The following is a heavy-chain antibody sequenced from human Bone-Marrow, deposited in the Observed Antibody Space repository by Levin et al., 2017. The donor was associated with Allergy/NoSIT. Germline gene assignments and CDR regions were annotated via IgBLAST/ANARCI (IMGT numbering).Heavy chain of an antibody. CDR3: AKSTQYFLYYMDI. J-gene: IGHJ6*03. CDR2: ISSDGSRT. Sequence: PGGFLRLSCATSGFTFSRYGMYWVRQAPGKGLECVAAISSDGSRTYYAESVKGRFAISRDNSRNTLYLQMNSLRAGDTSIYYCAKSTQYFLYYMDIWGTGTTVIVSS. CDR1: GFTFSRYG. V-gene: IGHV3-30*18. D-gene: IGHD2/OR15-2a*01.